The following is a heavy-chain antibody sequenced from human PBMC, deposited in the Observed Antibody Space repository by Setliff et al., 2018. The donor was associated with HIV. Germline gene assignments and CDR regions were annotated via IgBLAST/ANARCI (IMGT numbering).Heavy chain of an antibody. J-gene: IGHJ1*01. CDR1: GYTFTGNY. V-gene: IGHV1-46*01. CDR3: VRAFDQDFHN. D-gene: IGHD3-9*01. Sequence: ASVKVSCKASGYTFTGNYIHWVRQAPGQGLEWMGLINPSGGRTSYAQKFQGRISISWDKSGNTLFMDFGPLKSDDSAIYYCVRAFDQDFHNWGQGTVVTVSS. CDR2: INPSGGRT.